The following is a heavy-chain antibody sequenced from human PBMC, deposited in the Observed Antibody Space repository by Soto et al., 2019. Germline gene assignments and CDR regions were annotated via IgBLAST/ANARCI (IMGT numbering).Heavy chain of an antibody. CDR1: GGSFSGYY. D-gene: IGHD6-13*01. Sequence: SETLSLTCAVYGGSFSGYYWSWIRQPPWKGLEWIGEINHSGSTNYNPSLKSRVTISVDTSKNQFSLKLSSVTAADTAVYYCARRRTAGIGFDPWGQGTLVTVSS. V-gene: IGHV4-34*01. CDR2: INHSGST. J-gene: IGHJ5*02. CDR3: ARRRTAGIGFDP.